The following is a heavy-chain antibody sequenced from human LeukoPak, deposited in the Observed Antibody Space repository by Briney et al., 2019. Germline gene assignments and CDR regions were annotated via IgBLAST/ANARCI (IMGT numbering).Heavy chain of an antibody. V-gene: IGHV1-18*01. J-gene: IGHJ4*02. Sequence: ASVKVSCKASGYTFTSYGISWVRQAPGQGLEWMGWISAYNGNTNYAQELQGRVTMTTDTSTSTAYMELRSLRSDDTAVYYCAGDGLGCSSTSCPFDYWGQGTLVTVSS. D-gene: IGHD2-2*01. CDR3: AGDGLGCSSTSCPFDY. CDR2: ISAYNGNT. CDR1: GYTFTSYG.